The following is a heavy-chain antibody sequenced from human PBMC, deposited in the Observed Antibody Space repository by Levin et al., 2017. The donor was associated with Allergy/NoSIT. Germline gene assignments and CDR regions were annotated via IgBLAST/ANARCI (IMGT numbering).Heavy chain of an antibody. CDR1: GFTFRTYW. CDR2: IKQDGSQR. V-gene: IGHV3-7*01. J-gene: IGHJ3*02. CDR3: ARDRSGSYYLDSSNYYYDAFDI. D-gene: IGHD1-26*01. Sequence: GESLKISCAASGFTFRTYWMTWVRQAPGKGLEWVANIKQDGSQRSYVDSVQGRFTISRDNAKNSLYLQMNSLRAGDTAVYYCARDRSGSYYLDSSNYYYDAFDIWGQGTMVTVSS.